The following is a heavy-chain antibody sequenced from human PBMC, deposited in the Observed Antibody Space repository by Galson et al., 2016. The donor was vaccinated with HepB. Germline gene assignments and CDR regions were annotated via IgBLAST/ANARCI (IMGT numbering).Heavy chain of an antibody. J-gene: IGHJ4*02. CDR2: VYYGTT. CDR3: ARSSRCILGPPPQGPHFDY. V-gene: IGHV4-38-2*02. D-gene: IGHD1-26*01. Sequence: SETLSLTCTVSGYPISDDYFWGWIRQPPGKGLEWIGSVYYGTTYYNPYLKSRVTVSLDTSNNQFSLKLSSVTAADAAVYYCARSSRCILGPPPQGPHFDYWGQGTLVTVSS. CDR1: GYPISDDYF.